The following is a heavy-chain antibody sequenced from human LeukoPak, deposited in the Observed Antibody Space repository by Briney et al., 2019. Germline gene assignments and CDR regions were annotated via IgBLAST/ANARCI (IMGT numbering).Heavy chain of an antibody. D-gene: IGHD3-22*01. Sequence: GGSLRLSCAASGFTFSNYAMSWVRQAPGKGLEWVSGISGGGGTTYYADFVQGRFTISRDNSKNTLYLQMNSLRAEDTALYYCARDPAYYNDNTDYSYEGPYFDYWGQGTLVTVSS. CDR2: ISGGGGTT. V-gene: IGHV3-23*01. CDR1: GFTFSNYA. CDR3: ARDPAYYNDNTDYSYEGPYFDY. J-gene: IGHJ4*02.